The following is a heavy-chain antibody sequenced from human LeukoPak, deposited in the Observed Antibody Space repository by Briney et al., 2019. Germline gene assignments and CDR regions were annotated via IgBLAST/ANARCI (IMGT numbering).Heavy chain of an antibody. V-gene: IGHV1-46*01. CDR1: GYTFTGYY. CDR2: INPSGAST. Sequence: ASVKVSCKASGYTFTGYYMHWVRQAPGQGLEWMGIINPSGASTSYAQRFQGRVTMTRDMSTSTVYMELSSLRSEDTAVSYCARETPGTGAFDYWGQGTLVTVSS. J-gene: IGHJ4*02. CDR3: ARETPGTGAFDY. D-gene: IGHD3/OR15-3a*01.